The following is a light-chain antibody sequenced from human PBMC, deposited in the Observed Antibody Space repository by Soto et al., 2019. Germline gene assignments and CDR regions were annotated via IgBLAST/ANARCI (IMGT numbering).Light chain of an antibody. CDR2: GAS. CDR1: QSVNSN. J-gene: IGKJ5*01. V-gene: IGKV3-15*01. Sequence: IVITQSQVSISVSKVERVILSCRASQSVNSNLAWYQQKPGQTPRLLISGASTRATGIPVRFSGSGSGTEFTLTIRSLQSEDFAVYYCQQYHNWPLINCGKGQRREIK. CDR3: QQYHNWPLIN.